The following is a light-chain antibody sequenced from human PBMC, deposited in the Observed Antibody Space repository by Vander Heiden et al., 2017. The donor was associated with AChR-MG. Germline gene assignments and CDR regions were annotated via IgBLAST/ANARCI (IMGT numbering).Light chain of an antibody. J-gene: IGLJ2*01. Sequence: SAVLTQPPSVSMAPGQTARITCGGNNIGRESVHWYQQKPGQAPMLVIFDDSDRAPGIPERISGSKTGNTATLTISRVEAGDEADYYCHIWDSSSDHVLFGGGTKLTAL. V-gene: IGLV3-21*02. CDR2: DDS. CDR1: NIGRES. CDR3: HIWDSSSDHVL.